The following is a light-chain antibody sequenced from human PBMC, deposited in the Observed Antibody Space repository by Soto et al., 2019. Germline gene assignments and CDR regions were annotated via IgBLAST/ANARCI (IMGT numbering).Light chain of an antibody. CDR2: DAS. CDR1: QGISSY. J-gene: IGKJ4*01. V-gene: IGKV1D-8*03. Sequence: VIWMTQSPSLLSASTGDRFTIIVLMSQGISSYLAWYQQKPGKAPKLLIYDASNLETGVPSRFSGSGSGTDFTFTISSLQPEDIATYYCQQYDNLPLTFGGGTKVDIK. CDR3: QQYDNLPLT.